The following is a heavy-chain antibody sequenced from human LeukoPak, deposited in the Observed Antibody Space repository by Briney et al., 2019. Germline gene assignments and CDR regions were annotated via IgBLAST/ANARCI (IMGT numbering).Heavy chain of an antibody. Sequence: GASVKVSCKASGYTFTGYYMHWVRQAPGQGLEWMGWINPNSGGTNYAQKFQGRVNMTRDTSISTAYMELSRLRSDDTAVYYCARVPGRNVLRYLEASSNWFDPWGQGTLVTVSS. CDR1: GYTFTGYY. V-gene: IGHV1-2*02. CDR3: ARVPGRNVLRYLEASSNWFDP. CDR2: INPNSGGT. D-gene: IGHD3-9*01. J-gene: IGHJ5*02.